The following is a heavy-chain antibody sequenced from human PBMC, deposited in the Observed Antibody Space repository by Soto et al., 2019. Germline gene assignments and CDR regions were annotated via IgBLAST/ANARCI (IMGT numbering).Heavy chain of an antibody. CDR3: ARGVIHYGSGSYSYGMDV. CDR2: ILPVFHAP. CDR1: GGTFNTFF. Sequence: SVKVSCKFSGGTFNTFFMTWVRQAPGQGLEWMGGILPVFHAPNYAEKFKDRVTITADESTTTVYMELTSLTSDDTALYFCARGVIHYGSGSYSYGMDVWGQGTTVTVSS. D-gene: IGHD3-10*01. V-gene: IGHV1-69*13. J-gene: IGHJ6*02.